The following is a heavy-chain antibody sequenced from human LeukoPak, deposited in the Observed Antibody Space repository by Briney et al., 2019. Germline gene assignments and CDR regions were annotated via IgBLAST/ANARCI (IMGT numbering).Heavy chain of an antibody. CDR1: GFTFSSYS. J-gene: IGHJ5*02. D-gene: IGHD3-10*01. CDR3: ARGPINYGSGSYGPLNWFDP. CDR2: ISSSSSYI. V-gene: IGHV3-21*01. Sequence: GGSLRLSCAASGFTFSSYSMNWVRQAPGKGLEWVSSISSSSSYIYYADSVKGRFTISRDNAKNSLYLQMNSLRAEDTAVYYCARGPINYGSGSYGPLNWFDPWGQGTLVTVSS.